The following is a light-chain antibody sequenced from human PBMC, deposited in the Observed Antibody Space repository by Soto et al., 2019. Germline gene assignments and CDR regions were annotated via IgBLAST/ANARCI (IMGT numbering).Light chain of an antibody. CDR2: EVS. V-gene: IGLV2-8*01. J-gene: IGLJ1*01. CDR1: SSDVGGYNY. Sequence: QSVLTQPPSASGSPGQSVTISCSGTSSDVGGYNYVSWHQQHPGKAPKLMIYEVSKRPSGVPDRFSGSKSGNTASLIVSGLQAEDEAAYYCSSYAGSNSFVFGTGTKVTVL. CDR3: SSYAGSNSFV.